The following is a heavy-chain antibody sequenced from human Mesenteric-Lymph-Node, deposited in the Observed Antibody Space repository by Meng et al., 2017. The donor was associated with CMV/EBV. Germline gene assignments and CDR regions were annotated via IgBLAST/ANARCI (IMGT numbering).Heavy chain of an antibody. V-gene: IGHV3-74*01. CDR2: INGDGTNT. CDR3: ARVVAARPPNDY. Sequence: GGSLRLSCAASGFTFSTYWMHWVRQAPGKGLVWVSRINGDGTNTAYADSVKGRFTISRDNAKNTLYLQMNSLRAEDTAVYYCARVVAARPPNDYWGQGTLVTVSS. J-gene: IGHJ4*02. CDR1: GFTFSTYW. D-gene: IGHD6-6*01.